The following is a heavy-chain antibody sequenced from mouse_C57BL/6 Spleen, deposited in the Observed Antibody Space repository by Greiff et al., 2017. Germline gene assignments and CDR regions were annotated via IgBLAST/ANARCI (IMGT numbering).Heavy chain of an antibody. CDR3: ARARDHYYAMDY. D-gene: IGHD2-13*01. CDR1: GFTFSSYA. J-gene: IGHJ4*01. Sequence: EVQRVESGGGLVKPGGSLKLSCAASGFTFSSYAMSWVRQTPEKRLEWVATISDGGSYTYYPDNVKGRFTISRDNAKNNLYLQMSHLKSEDTAMYYCARARDHYYAMDYWGQGTSVTVSS. V-gene: IGHV5-4*01. CDR2: ISDGGSYT.